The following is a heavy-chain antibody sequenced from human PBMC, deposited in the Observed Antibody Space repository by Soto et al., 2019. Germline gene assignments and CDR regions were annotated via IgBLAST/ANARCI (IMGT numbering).Heavy chain of an antibody. J-gene: IGHJ2*01. CDR3: ARDEQQLVLNWYFDL. CDR1: GGSISSYY. V-gene: IGHV4-4*07. CDR2: IYTSGST. D-gene: IGHD6-13*01. Sequence: QVQLQESGPGLVKPSETLSLTCTVSGGSISSYYWSWIRQPAGKGLEWIGRIYTSGSTNYNPSLKRRVTMSVDTSKNQFSLKLSSVTAADTAVYYCARDEQQLVLNWYFDLWGRGTLVTVSS.